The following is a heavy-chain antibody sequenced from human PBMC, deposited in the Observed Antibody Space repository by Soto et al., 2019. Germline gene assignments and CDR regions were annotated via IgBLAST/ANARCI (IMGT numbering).Heavy chain of an antibody. J-gene: IGHJ4*02. CDR2: ISAYNGNT. Sequence: ASVKVSCKASGYTFTSYGISWVRQAPGQGLEWMGWISAYNGNTNYAQKLQGRVTMTTDTSTSTAYMELRSLRSDDTAVYYCASSPYDYGGDIKSYFEYWGQGTLVTVSS. D-gene: IGHD4-17*01. CDR1: GYTFTSYG. CDR3: ASSPYDYGGDIKSYFEY. V-gene: IGHV1-18*01.